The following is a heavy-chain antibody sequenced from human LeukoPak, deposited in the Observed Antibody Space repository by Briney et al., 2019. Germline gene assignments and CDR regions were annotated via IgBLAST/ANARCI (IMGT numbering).Heavy chain of an antibody. CDR2: IYSGGST. Sequence: GGSLRLSCAASGFTVSSNYMSWVRQAPRKGLEWVSVIYSGGSTYYADSVKGRFTISRDNSKNTLYLQMNSLRAEDTAVYYCARRCGGSCFYAFDIWGQGTMVTVSS. D-gene: IGHD2-15*01. J-gene: IGHJ3*02. V-gene: IGHV3-66*01. CDR3: ARRCGGSCFYAFDI. CDR1: GFTVSSNY.